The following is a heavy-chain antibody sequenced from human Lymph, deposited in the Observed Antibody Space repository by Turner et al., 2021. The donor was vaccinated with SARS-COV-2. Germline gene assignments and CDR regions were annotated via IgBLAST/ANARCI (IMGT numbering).Heavy chain of an antibody. CDR2: ISYDGSNK. CDR1: GFTFSTYA. V-gene: IGHV3-30*04. J-gene: IGHJ6*02. CDR3: ARYASGGYFYYGMDV. Sequence: QVQLVESGGGVVQPGRSLRLHCAASGFTFSTYAIYWVRQAPGKGLEWVAVISYDGSNKYYADSVKGRFTISRDNSKNTLYLQMISLRAEDTAVYYCARYASGGYFYYGMDVWGQGTTVTVSS. D-gene: IGHD3-10*01.